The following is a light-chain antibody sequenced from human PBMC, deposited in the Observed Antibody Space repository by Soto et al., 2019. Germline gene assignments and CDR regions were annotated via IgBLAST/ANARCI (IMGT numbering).Light chain of an antibody. CDR2: GNN. J-gene: IGLJ3*02. Sequence: QSVLTQPPSVSGAPGQRVTISCTGTASSIAARYDVHWYQQIPGKAPKLLIYGNNNRPSGVPDRFSASKSGISASLAITGLQADDEADYYCQSYDSGLSGSWLFGGGTKLTVL. CDR3: QSYDSGLSGSWL. V-gene: IGLV1-40*01. CDR1: ASSIAARYD.